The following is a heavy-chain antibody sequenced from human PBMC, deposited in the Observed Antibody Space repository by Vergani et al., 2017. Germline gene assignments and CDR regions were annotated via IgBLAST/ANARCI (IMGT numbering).Heavy chain of an antibody. CDR2: IKQDGSEK. D-gene: IGHD3-22*01. J-gene: IGHJ4*02. Sequence: EVQLVESGGGLVQPGGSLRLSCAASGFTFSSSWMSWVRQAPGKGMEWVANIKQDGSEKYYVDSVKGRFTISRDNAKNSLYLQMNSLRAEDTAVYYCARERSYYDSSGYYCRAFDYWGQGTLVTVSS. CDR3: ARERSYYDSSGYYCRAFDY. V-gene: IGHV3-7*03. CDR1: GFTFSSSW.